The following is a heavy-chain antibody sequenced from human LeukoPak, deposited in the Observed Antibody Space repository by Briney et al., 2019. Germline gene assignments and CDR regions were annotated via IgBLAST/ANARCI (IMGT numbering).Heavy chain of an antibody. V-gene: IGHV3-48*03. CDR1: GSTFSSFE. CDR2: ISSSDGTI. D-gene: IGHD6-19*01. J-gene: IGHJ4*02. CDR3: ASASSGPFDY. Sequence: GGSLRLSCAASGSTFSSFEMNWVRQAPGKGLEWVSYISSSDGTIYYADSVKGRFTISRDNAKNSLYLQMNSLRVEDTAVYYCASASSGPFDYWGQGTLVTVSS.